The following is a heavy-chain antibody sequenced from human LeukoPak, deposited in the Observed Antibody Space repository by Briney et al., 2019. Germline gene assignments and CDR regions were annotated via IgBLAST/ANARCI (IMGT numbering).Heavy chain of an antibody. CDR1: GGSVYSSPYY. J-gene: IGHJ4*02. D-gene: IGHD5-24*01. Sequence: SETLSLTCSVSGGSVYSSPYYWGWIRQPPGKGLEWIGEINHSGSTNYNPSLKSRVTISVDTSKNQFSLKLSSVTAADTAVYYCARAPDGYWGQGTLVTVSS. CDR3: ARAPDGY. V-gene: IGHV4-39*07. CDR2: INHSGST.